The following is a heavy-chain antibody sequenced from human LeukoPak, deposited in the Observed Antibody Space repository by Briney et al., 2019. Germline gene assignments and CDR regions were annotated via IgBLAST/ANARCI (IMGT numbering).Heavy chain of an antibody. CDR3: ARDSRSGWYSY. CDR2: IYYSGST. V-gene: IGHV4-59*01. Sequence: SETLSLTGTVSGGSISSYYWGWIRQPPGKGLEWIGYIYYSGSTNYNPSLKSRVTISVDTPKNQFSLKLSSVTAADTAVYYCARDSRSGWYSYWGQGTLVTVSS. J-gene: IGHJ4*02. D-gene: IGHD6-19*01. CDR1: GGSISSYY.